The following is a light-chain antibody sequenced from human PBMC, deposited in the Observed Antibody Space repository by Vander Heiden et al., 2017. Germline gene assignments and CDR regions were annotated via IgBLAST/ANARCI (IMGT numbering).Light chain of an antibody. CDR1: QTISSY. CDR2: AAS. Sequence: DIKMTQSPSSLSASIGDRVTITCRASQTISSYLNWYQQKPGKAPKVLMYAASSLQSGVPSRFSGSGSGTDFTLTISRLQPEDFATYYCQQRDNSPWTFGQGTKVEVK. J-gene: IGKJ1*01. CDR3: QQRDNSPWT. V-gene: IGKV1-39*01.